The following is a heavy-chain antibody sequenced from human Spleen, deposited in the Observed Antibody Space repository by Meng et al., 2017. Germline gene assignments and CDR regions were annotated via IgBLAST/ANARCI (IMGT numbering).Heavy chain of an antibody. V-gene: IGHV3-30*01. CDR3: ARDDSSGYYGFDY. Sequence: SCAASGFTFSSYAMHWVRQAPGKGLEWVAVISYDGSNKYYADSVKGRFTISRDNSKNTLYLQMNSLRAEDTAVYYCARDDSSGYYGFDYWGQGTLVTVSS. CDR2: ISYDGSNK. CDR1: GFTFSSYA. J-gene: IGHJ4*02. D-gene: IGHD3-22*01.